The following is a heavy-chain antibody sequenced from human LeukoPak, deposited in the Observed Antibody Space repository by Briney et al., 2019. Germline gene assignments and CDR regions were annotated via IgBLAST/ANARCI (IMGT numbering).Heavy chain of an antibody. CDR3: ASSGGSYMEYYFDY. CDR2: IIPIFGTA. CDR1: GGTFSSYA. V-gene: IGHV1-69*13. D-gene: IGHD1-26*01. J-gene: IGHJ4*02. Sequence: ASVKVSCKAPGGTFSSYAISWVRQAPGQGLEWMGGIIPIFGTANYAQKFQGRVTITADESTSTVYMELSSLRSEDTAVYYCASSGGSYMEYYFDYWGQGTLVTVSS.